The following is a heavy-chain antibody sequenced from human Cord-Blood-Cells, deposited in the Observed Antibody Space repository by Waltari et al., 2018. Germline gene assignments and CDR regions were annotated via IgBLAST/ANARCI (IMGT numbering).Heavy chain of an antibody. J-gene: IGHJ4*02. D-gene: IGHD5-18*01. CDR3: ARVAGGYTAMNYFDY. CDR2: INPNSGGT. V-gene: IGHV1-2*02. CDR1: GYTFPGYY. Sequence: QVQLVQSGAEVKKPGASVTVSCTASGYTFPGYYMLWVRQAPGQGLEWMGWINPNSGGTNYAQKFQGRVTMTRDTSISTAYMELSRLRSDDTAVYYCARVAGGYTAMNYFDYWGQGTLVTVSS.